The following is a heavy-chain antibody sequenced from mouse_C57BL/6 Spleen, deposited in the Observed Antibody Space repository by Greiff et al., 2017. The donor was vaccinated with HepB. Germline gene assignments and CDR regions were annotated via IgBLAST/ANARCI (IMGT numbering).Heavy chain of an antibody. CDR3: ARGLYYYGTTEGYYFDY. Sequence: EVMLVESEGGLVQPGSSMKLSCTASGFTFSDYYMAWVRQVPEKGLEWVANINYDGSSTYYLDSLKSRFIISRDNAKNILYLQMSSLKSEDTATYYCARGLYYYGTTEGYYFDYWGQGTTLTVSS. V-gene: IGHV5-16*01. D-gene: IGHD1-1*01. CDR2: INYDGSST. J-gene: IGHJ2*01. CDR1: GFTFSDYY.